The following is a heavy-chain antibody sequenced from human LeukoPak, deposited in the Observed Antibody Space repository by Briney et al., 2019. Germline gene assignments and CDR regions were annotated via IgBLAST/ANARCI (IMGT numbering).Heavy chain of an antibody. CDR2: INPNSGGT. D-gene: IGHD1-7*01. Sequence: ASVKVSCKASGGTFSSYAISWVRQTPGQGLEWMGWINPNSGGTNYAQKFQGRVTMTRDTSISTAYMELSRLRSDDTAVYYCARGVTGTTSTYYYYHMDVWGKGTTVTVSS. CDR3: ARGVTGTTSTYYYYHMDV. V-gene: IGHV1-2*02. J-gene: IGHJ6*03. CDR1: GGTFSSYA.